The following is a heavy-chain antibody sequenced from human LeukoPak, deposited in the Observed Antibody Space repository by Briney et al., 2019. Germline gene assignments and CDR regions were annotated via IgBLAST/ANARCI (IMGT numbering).Heavy chain of an antibody. Sequence: ASVKVSCKASGGTFSSYAISWVRQAPGQGLEWMGGIIPIFGTANYAQKFQGRVTITADESTSTAYMELSSLRSEDTAVYYCARSGEPSYYDFWSGYYIRGIYYYGMDVWGQGTTVTVSS. V-gene: IGHV1-69*13. CDR3: ARSGEPSYYDFWSGYYIRGIYYYGMDV. CDR1: GGTFSSYA. D-gene: IGHD3-3*01. J-gene: IGHJ6*02. CDR2: IIPIFGTA.